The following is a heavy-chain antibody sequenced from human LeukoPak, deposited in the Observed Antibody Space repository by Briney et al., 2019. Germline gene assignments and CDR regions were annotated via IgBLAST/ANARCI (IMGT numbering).Heavy chain of an antibody. CDR2: INPNSGGT. J-gene: IGHJ1*01. CDR1: GYTFTGYY. D-gene: IGHD2-15*01. V-gene: IGHV1-2*02. CDR3: ARETLGLSGSCQH. Sequence: ASVKVSCKASGYTFTGYYMHWVRQAPGQGLEWMGWINPNSGGTNYAQKFQGRVTMTRDTSISTAYMELSRLRSDDTAVYHCARETLGLSGSCQHWGQGTLVTVSS.